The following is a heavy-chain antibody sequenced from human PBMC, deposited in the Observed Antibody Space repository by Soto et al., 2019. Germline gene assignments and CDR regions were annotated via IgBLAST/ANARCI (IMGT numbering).Heavy chain of an antibody. CDR2: INHSGST. D-gene: IGHD3-16*02. CDR3: SRSDYVWGSYRRNPYYFDY. J-gene: IGHJ4*01. Sequence: PSETLSLTCAVYGASFSGYYWSWVRQPPGKGLEWIGEINHSGSTNYNPSLKSRVTISVDTSKNQFSLKLSSVTAADTAVYYWSRSDYVWGSYRRNPYYFDYLGHGTLVT. CDR1: GASFSGYY. V-gene: IGHV4-34*01.